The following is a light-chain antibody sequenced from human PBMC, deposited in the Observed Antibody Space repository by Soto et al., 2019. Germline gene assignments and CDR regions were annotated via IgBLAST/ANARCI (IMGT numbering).Light chain of an antibody. CDR1: QDIKSN. CDR2: DAS. Sequence: DTHMTQSPSSLSASVGDRVTVTCQASQDIKSNLNWFQQKSGKAPRLLVYDASNLETGVTSRFSGSGSGTYFTFSITSLQPEDIATYFCQQYGNFPFAFGPGTKVDI. CDR3: QQYGNFPFA. V-gene: IGKV1-33*01. J-gene: IGKJ3*01.